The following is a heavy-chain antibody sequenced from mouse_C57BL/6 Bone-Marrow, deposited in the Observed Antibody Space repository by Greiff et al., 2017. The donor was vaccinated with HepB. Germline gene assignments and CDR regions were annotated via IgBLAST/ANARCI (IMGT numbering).Heavy chain of an antibody. V-gene: IGHV1-64*01. CDR2: IHPNSGST. D-gene: IGHD1-1*01. CDR1: GYTFTSYW. Sequence: VQLQQPGAELVKPGASVKLSCKASGYTFTSYWMHWVKQRPGQGLEWIGMIHPNSGSTNYNEKFKSKATLTVDKSSSTAYMQLSSLTSEDSAVYYCAREGVRYYSGSSQFAYWGQGTLVTVSA. J-gene: IGHJ3*01. CDR3: AREGVRYYSGSSQFAY.